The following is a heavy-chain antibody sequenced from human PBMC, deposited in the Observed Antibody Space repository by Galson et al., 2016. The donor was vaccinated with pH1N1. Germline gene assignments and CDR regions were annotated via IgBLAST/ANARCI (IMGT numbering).Heavy chain of an antibody. CDR2: IYYSGST. CDR3: ASLLWFGELGGYFQH. V-gene: IGHV4-59*11. CDR1: GGSISSHD. J-gene: IGHJ1*01. Sequence: SETLSLTCTVSGGSISSHDWSWIRQPPGKGLEWIGCIYYSGSTNYNPSVKSRVTISVDTSKNQFSLKLSSVTAADTAVYYCASLLWFGELGGYFQHWGQGTLVTASS. D-gene: IGHD3-10*01.